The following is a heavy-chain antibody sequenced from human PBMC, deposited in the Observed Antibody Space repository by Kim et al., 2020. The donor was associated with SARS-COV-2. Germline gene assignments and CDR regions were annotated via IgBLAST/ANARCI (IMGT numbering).Heavy chain of an antibody. Sequence: GSTYYNPALKSRVTISVDTSKNQFSLKLSSVTAADTAVYYCSAPTYGMDVWGQGTTVTVSS. V-gene: IGHV4-39*01. J-gene: IGHJ6*02. CDR2: GST. CDR3: SAPTYGMDV.